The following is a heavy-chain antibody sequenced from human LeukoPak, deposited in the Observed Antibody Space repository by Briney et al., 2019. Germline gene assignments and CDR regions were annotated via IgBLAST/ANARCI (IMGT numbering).Heavy chain of an antibody. CDR2: MESNPAGGRV. CDR1: GFTFSSYG. CDR3: TTLAFDVHY. V-gene: IGHV3-15*04. J-gene: IGHJ4*02. Sequence: GGSLRLSCAASGFTFSSYGMHWVRQAPGKGLEWVGRMESNPAGGRVDYAAPVKGRFTISRDDSRSTLYLQLNNLGAEDTAVYYCTTLAFDVHYWGRGTLITVSS. D-gene: IGHD2/OR15-2a*01.